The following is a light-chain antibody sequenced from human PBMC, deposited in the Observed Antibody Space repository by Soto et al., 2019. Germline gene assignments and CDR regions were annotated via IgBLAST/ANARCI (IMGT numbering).Light chain of an antibody. V-gene: IGKV1-39*01. Sequence: DIQMAQSPSSLSASVGDRVTIACRASQSITKYVNWFQQKPGKAPKLLIYATSSLQSGVSSRFSGSGSGTDFTLTISSLQPEDFATYYCQLSYSAPLTFGGGTTVDIK. CDR3: QLSYSAPLT. CDR1: QSITKY. CDR2: ATS. J-gene: IGKJ4*01.